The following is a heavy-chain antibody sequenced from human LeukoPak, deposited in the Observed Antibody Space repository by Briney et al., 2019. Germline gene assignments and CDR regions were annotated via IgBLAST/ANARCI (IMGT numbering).Heavy chain of an antibody. CDR3: ASGRWNDGIAK. V-gene: IGHV3-53*01. CDR1: GFTVSSYY. D-gene: IGHD1-1*01. Sequence: GGSLRLSCAASGFTVSSYYMSWVRQAPGEGRELVSVIYSGGETYYADSVKGRFTISRDNSKNTLYLQMNSLRAEDTAVYYCASGRWNDGIAKWGQGTLVTVSS. CDR2: IYSGGET. J-gene: IGHJ4*02.